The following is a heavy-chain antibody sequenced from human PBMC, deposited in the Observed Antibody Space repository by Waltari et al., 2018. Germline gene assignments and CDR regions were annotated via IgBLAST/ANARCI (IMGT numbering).Heavy chain of an antibody. CDR3: ASSGGLVRFLGD. Sequence: QVQLQESGPGLVKPSQTLSLTCTVSGASISSGSYFWSWIRQPAGKGLEWIGRIHSSGSTYYTPSLRSRVTLSIDTSKNQFSLKLSSLTAADTAFYYCASSGGLVRFLGDWGQGTLVTVSS. CDR1: GASISSGSYF. D-gene: IGHD3-3*01. V-gene: IGHV4-61*02. CDR2: IHSSGST. J-gene: IGHJ4*02.